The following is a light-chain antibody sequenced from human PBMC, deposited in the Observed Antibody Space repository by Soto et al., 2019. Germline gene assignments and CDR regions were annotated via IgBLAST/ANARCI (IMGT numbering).Light chain of an antibody. CDR3: QQYHAWVT. J-gene: IGKJ4*01. CDR2: CAS. V-gene: IGKV3D-15*01. CDR1: QSVRSN. Sequence: ETVMTQSPGTLSVSPGESATLSCGTSQSVRSNLSWYQQKPGQAPRLLIYCASTRATGIPARVSGSGSGTDFTLTIMYLRPEDSEFYFCQQYHAWVTFGGGTKVEI.